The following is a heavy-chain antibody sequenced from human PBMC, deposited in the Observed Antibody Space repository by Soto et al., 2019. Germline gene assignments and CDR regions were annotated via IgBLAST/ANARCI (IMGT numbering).Heavy chain of an antibody. D-gene: IGHD6-19*01. J-gene: IGHJ4*02. CDR3: ARPKGSDSSGYYDFDY. Sequence: QVQLVQSGAEVKQPGSSVKVSCKTSGGTFSTYAIYWVRQAPGQGLEWMGAIIPLFGTADYAQKFQGRVTITADESTSTASMELSSLRSEDTAVYYGARPKGSDSSGYYDFDYWGQGTLVTVSS. CDR2: IIPLFGTA. V-gene: IGHV1-69*01. CDR1: GGTFSTYA.